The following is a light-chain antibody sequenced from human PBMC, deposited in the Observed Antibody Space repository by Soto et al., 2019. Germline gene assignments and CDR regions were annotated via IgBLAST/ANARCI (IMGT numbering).Light chain of an antibody. Sequence: QSALTQPASVSGSPGQSITISCTGTSSDVGAYNYVSWYQQHPGKAPELIIYDVSNRPPGVSNRFSGSKSGNTASLTISGLQAEDEADYHCSSHTTSNTYVFGTGTKVTVL. J-gene: IGLJ1*01. CDR2: DVS. V-gene: IGLV2-14*01. CDR1: SSDVGAYNY. CDR3: SSHTTSNTYV.